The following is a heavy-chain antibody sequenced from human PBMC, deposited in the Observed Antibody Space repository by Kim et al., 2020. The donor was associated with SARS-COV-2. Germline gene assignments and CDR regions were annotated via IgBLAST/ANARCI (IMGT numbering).Heavy chain of an antibody. CDR2: IYPGDSDT. CDR3: ARSSGDFPHYYYYGMDV. J-gene: IGHJ6*02. CDR1: GYSFTSYW. Sequence: GESLKISCKGSGYSFTSYWIGWVRQMPGKGLEWMGIIYPGDSDTRYSPSFQGQVTISADKSISTAYLQWSSLKASDTAMYYCARSSGDFPHYYYYGMDVWGQGTTVTVSS. V-gene: IGHV5-51*01. D-gene: IGHD4-17*01.